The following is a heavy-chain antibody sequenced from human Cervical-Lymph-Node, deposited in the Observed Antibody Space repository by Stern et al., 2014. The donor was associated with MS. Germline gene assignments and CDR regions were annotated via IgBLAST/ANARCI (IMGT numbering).Heavy chain of an antibody. CDR2: VFSSGNT. D-gene: IGHD4-17*01. CDR1: GGSIGSGTYY. J-gene: IGHJ4*02. Sequence: QVQLQESGPGLVKPSQTLSLTCTVSGGSIGSGTYYWSWIRQPAGKRLEWIGRVFSSGNTDYNPSLQSRVTISADTSRNQFSLKLYSVTAADTAVYYCTRDGDLHYGEHYWGQGTLVTVSS. CDR3: TRDGDLHYGEHY. V-gene: IGHV4-61*02.